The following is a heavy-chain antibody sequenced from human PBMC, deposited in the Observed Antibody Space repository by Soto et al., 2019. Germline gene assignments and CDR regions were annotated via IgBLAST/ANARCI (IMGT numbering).Heavy chain of an antibody. CDR3: AKDNGSGCDWLRVGDASDI. CDR1: GFTCSSYG. J-gene: IGHJ3*02. V-gene: IGHV3-30*18. D-gene: IGHD5-12*01. Sequence: QVELVESGGGVVQPGRSLRLSCAASGFTCSSYGMHWVRQAPGKGLEWLAVISYDGSNKYYADSVKGRLTISRDNSKNTLYLQMNSLRGEDTAVYYCAKDNGSGCDWLRVGDASDIWGQGTMVTVSS. CDR2: ISYDGSNK.